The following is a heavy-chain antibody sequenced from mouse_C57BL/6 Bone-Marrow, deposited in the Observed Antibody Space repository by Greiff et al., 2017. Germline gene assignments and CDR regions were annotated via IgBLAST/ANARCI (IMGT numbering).Heavy chain of an antibody. D-gene: IGHD1-1*01. CDR2: IRSKSNNYAT. Sequence: EVKLVESGGGLVQPKGSLKLSCAASGFSFNTYAMNWVRQAPGKGLEWVARIRSKSNNYATYYADSVKDRFTISRDDSESMLYLQMNNLKTEDTAMYYCVGDYGPMDYWGQGTSVTVSS. CDR3: VGDYGPMDY. V-gene: IGHV10-1*01. CDR1: GFSFNTYA. J-gene: IGHJ4*01.